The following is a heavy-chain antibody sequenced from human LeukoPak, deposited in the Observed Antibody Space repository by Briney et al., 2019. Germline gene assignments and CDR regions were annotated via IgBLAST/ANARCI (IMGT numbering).Heavy chain of an antibody. D-gene: IGHD5-18*01. CDR2: ISYDGSNK. CDR3: ASPISPSGSYGYESNAFDI. Sequence: TGGSLRLSCAASGFTFSSYAMHWVRQAPGKGLEWVAVISYDGSNKYYADSVKGRFTISRDNSKNTLYLQMNSLRAEDTAVYYCASPISPSGSYGYESNAFDIRGQGTMVTVSS. CDR1: GFTFSSYA. J-gene: IGHJ3*02. V-gene: IGHV3-30-3*01.